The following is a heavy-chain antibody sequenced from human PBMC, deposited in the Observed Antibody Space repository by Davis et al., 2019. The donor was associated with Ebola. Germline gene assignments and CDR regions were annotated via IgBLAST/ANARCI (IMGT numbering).Heavy chain of an antibody. V-gene: IGHV3-30*12. CDR3: AKVRSYDAFDI. CDR1: GFTFSSYG. Sequence: PGGSLRLSCAASGFTFSSYGMHWVRQAPGKGLEWVAVISYDGSNKYYADSVKGRFTISIDNSKNTLYLQMNSLRAEDTAVYYCAKVRSYDAFDIWGQGTMVTVSS. J-gene: IGHJ3*02. CDR2: ISYDGSNK.